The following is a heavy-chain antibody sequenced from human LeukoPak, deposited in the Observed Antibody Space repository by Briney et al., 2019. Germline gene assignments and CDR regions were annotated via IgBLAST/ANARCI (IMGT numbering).Heavy chain of an antibody. CDR3: ASCITGDRFGSIYWYFDL. V-gene: IGHV4-39*01. CDR1: GGSISSSSYY. D-gene: IGHD7-27*01. J-gene: IGHJ2*01. CDR2: IYYSGST. Sequence: PSETLSLTCTVSGGSISSSSYYWGWIRQPPGKGLEWIGSIYYSGSTYYNPSLKSRVTISVDTSKNQFSLKLSSVTAADTAVYYCASCITGDRFGSIYWYFDLWGRGTLVTVSS.